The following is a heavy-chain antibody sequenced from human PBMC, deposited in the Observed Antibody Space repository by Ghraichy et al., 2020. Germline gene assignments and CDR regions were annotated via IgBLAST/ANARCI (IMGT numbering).Heavy chain of an antibody. J-gene: IGHJ4*02. Sequence: GGSLRLSCEASGFTFSTYWVTWVRQAPGRGLEWLANIKGDGTERYYADSLKGRFTISRDNAKNSLFLQMDSLRAEDTAVYYCARDSRDRPAVGTFYYWGQGPLVTVSS. CDR3: ARDSRDRPAVGTFYY. CDR1: GFTFSTYW. V-gene: IGHV3-7*03. CDR2: IKGDGTER. D-gene: IGHD6-13*01.